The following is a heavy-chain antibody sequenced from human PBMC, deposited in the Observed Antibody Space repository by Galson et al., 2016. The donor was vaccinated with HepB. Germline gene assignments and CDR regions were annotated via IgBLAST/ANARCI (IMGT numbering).Heavy chain of an antibody. V-gene: IGHV3-53*01. D-gene: IGHD3-16*02. CDR1: GFTVSSNY. J-gene: IGHJ3*01. CDR2: IYSGGST. CDR3: AKGFYRRESLNDAFDV. Sequence: SLRLSCAASGFTVSSNYMSWVRQAPGKGLEWVSFIYSGGSTYYADSVKGRFTISRDTSNNTLYLHLNSLRADDTAVYYCAKGFYRRESLNDAFDVWGQGTLVTVSS.